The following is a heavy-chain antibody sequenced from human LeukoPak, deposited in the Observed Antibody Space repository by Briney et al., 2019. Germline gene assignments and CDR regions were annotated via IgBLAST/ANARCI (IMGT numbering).Heavy chain of an antibody. D-gene: IGHD6-19*01. Sequence: EPGGSLRLSCAASGFIFSENAMSWVRQAPGKGLEWVSSISGSGGGTYYADSVKGRFTISRDNSKNTLYLQVNSLGAEDTAVYYSVKNGPVNGWFAEFASWGQGTLVTVSS. J-gene: IGHJ4*02. V-gene: IGHV3-23*01. CDR2: ISGSGGGT. CDR1: GFIFSENA. CDR3: VKNGPVNGWFAEFAS.